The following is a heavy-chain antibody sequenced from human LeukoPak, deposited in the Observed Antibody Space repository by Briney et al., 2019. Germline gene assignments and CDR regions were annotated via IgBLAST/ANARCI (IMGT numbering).Heavy chain of an antibody. V-gene: IGHV4-59*08. CDR2: IYHSGST. J-gene: IGHJ5*02. D-gene: IGHD4-17*01. Sequence: SETLSLTCTVSGGSISSYYWSWIRQPPGKGLEWIGYIYHSGSTYYNPSLKSRVTISVDRSKNQFSLRLTSVTAADTAFYYCARHRSYGGWFDPWGQGTLVTVSA. CDR1: GGSISSYY. CDR3: ARHRSYGGWFDP.